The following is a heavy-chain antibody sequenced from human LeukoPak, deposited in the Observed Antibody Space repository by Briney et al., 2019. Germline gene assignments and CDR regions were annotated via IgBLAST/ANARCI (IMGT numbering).Heavy chain of an antibody. Sequence: PGGSLRLSCAASGVTFNTHGMHWVRQAPGKWLEWVAVISYDERKKYYADSVKGRFTISRDNAKNTLYLQMNSLRAEDTAVYYCTRDRLYSSSWSTFDPWGQGTLVTVSS. CDR3: TRDRLYSSSWSTFDP. D-gene: IGHD6-13*01. J-gene: IGHJ5*02. CDR2: ISYDERKK. CDR1: GVTFNTHG. V-gene: IGHV3-33*08.